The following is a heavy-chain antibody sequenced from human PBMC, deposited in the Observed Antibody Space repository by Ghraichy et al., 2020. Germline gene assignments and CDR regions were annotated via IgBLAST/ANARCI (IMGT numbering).Heavy chain of an antibody. J-gene: IGHJ4*02. CDR1: GFTVSSNY. CDR2: IYGGGNT. D-gene: IGHD2-2*01. Sequence: GGSLRLSCAASGFTVSSNYMSWVRQAPGKGLEWVSVIYGGGNTYYADSVKGRCTISRDNSKNTLYLQMNSLRVEDTAVYYCARGTRVVVPATFEYWGQGTLVTVSS. V-gene: IGHV3-53*01. CDR3: ARGTRVVVPATFEY.